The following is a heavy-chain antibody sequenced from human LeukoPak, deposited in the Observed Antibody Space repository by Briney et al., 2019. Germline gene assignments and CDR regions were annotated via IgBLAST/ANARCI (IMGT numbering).Heavy chain of an antibody. D-gene: IGHD1-14*01. V-gene: IGHV1-2*02. J-gene: IGHJ3*01. Sequence: ASVQVSCKASGYTFTDFYIHWVRHAPEQGPEWMGWINPASGSTNYAQFFQGRVTMTRDTSISTGYMDLSSLRSDDTAIYYCTRYKGGSAFDVWGQGTMVTVSS. CDR2: INPASGST. CDR1: GYTFTDFY. CDR3: TRYKGGSAFDV.